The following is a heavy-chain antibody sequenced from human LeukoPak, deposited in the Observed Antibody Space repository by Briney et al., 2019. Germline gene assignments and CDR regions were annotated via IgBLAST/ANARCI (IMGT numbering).Heavy chain of an antibody. D-gene: IGHD6-19*01. CDR2: IYTSGST. CDR1: GGSISSYY. CDR3: AKGIAVSGSPFYDAFDI. J-gene: IGHJ3*02. Sequence: PSETLSLTCTVSGGSISSYYWSWIRQPAGKGLEWIGRIYTSGSTNYNPSLKSRVTMSVDTSKNQFSLKLSSVTAADTAVYYCAKGIAVSGSPFYDAFDIWGQGTMVTVSS. V-gene: IGHV4-4*07.